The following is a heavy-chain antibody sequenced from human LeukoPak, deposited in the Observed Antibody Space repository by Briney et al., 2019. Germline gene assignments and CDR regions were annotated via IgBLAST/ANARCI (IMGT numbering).Heavy chain of an antibody. CDR3: ARRSLYYAAGY. D-gene: IGHD3-16*02. V-gene: IGHV5-51*01. CDR2: IYPGDPDT. CDR1: GYSFTSYW. Sequence: GESLKISCKGSGYSFTSYWIGWVRQMPGKGLEWMGIIYPGDPDTRYSPSLQGQVTISADKSISTAYLQWSSLKASDTAMYYCARRSLYYAAGYWGQGTLVTVSS. J-gene: IGHJ4*02.